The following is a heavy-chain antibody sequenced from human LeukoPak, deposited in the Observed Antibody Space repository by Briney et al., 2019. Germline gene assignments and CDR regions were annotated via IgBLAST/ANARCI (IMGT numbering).Heavy chain of an antibody. D-gene: IGHD5-18*01. CDR3: TRVMHSYGCDY. J-gene: IGHJ4*02. Sequence: ASVKVSCKASGYTFTGYYMHWVRQAPGQGLEWMGWINPNSGGTNYAQKFQGRVTMNRDTSISTAYMELSRLSSDDTAVYYCTRVMHSYGCDYWGQGTLVTVSS. V-gene: IGHV1-2*02. CDR1: GYTFTGYY. CDR2: INPNSGGT.